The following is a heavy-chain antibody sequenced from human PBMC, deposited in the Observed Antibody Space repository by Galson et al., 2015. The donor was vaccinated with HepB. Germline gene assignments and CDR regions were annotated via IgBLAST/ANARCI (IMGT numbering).Heavy chain of an antibody. CDR3: ARGRSTSIAARPFDY. Sequence: SVKVSCKASGYTFTSYGISWVQQAPGQGLEWMGWISAYNGNTNYAQKLQGRVTMTTDTSTSAAYMELRSLRSDDTAVYYCARGRSTSIAARPFDYWGQGTLVTVSS. V-gene: IGHV1-18*01. CDR1: GYTFTSYG. D-gene: IGHD6-6*01. CDR2: ISAYNGNT. J-gene: IGHJ4*02.